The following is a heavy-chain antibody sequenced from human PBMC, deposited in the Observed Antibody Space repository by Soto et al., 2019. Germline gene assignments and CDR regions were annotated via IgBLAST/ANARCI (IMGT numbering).Heavy chain of an antibody. J-gene: IGHJ4*02. CDR1: DVSFSGYY. CDR3: ARDKITGLFDY. CDR2: INHSGST. Sequence: PSETLSLTCAVYDVSFSGYYWTWIRQPPGTGLEWIGEINHSGSTNYNPSLKSRVTISVDTSKNQFSLKLTSVTAADTAVYYCARDKITGLFDYWGQGTLVTVSS. D-gene: IGHD2-8*02. V-gene: IGHV4-34*01.